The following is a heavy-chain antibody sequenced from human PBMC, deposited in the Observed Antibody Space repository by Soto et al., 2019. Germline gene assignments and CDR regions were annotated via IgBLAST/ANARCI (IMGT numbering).Heavy chain of an antibody. CDR1: GGTFSSYA. V-gene: IGHV1-69*13. CDR3: ARQHTASYYDILTGSSRRAEYFQH. J-gene: IGHJ1*01. D-gene: IGHD3-9*01. Sequence: SVKVSCKASGGTFSSYAISWVRQAPGPGLEWMGGIIPIFGTANYAQKFQGRVTITADESTSTAYMELSSLRSEDTAVYYCARQHTASYYDILTGSSRRAEYFQHWGQGTLVTVS. CDR2: IIPIFGTA.